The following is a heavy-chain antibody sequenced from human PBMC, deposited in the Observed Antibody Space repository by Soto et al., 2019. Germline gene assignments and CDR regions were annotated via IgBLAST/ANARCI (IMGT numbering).Heavy chain of an antibody. CDR1: GDSISNLDYF. CDR2: IYKSATT. Sequence: SETLSLTCSVSGDSISNLDYFWAWIRQPPGQALEYIGYIYKSATTYYNPSFESRVAISVDTSKSQFSLNVTSVTAADTAVYFCARGRYCLTGRCFPNWFDAWGQGARVTGSS. J-gene: IGHJ5*02. D-gene: IGHD7-27*01. V-gene: IGHV4-30-4*01. CDR3: ARGRYCLTGRCFPNWFDA.